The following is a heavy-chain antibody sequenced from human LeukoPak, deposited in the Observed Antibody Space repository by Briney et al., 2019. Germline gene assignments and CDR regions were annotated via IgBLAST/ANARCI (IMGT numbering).Heavy chain of an antibody. CDR1: GGSVSSGGYY. Sequence: SQTLSLTCTVSGGSVSSGGYYWSWIRQHPGKGLEWIGYIYYSGSTYYNPSLKSRVTISVDTSKNQFSLKLSSVTAADTAVYYCARGRSSWYLTIDYWGQGTLVTVSS. V-gene: IGHV4-31*03. J-gene: IGHJ4*02. CDR3: ARGRSSWYLTIDY. D-gene: IGHD6-13*01. CDR2: IYYSGST.